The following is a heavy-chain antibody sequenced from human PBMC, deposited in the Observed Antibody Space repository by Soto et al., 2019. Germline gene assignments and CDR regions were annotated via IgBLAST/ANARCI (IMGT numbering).Heavy chain of an antibody. CDR3: ARAARWIQSRYFDL. Sequence: GGSLRLSCAASGFTFRTYGMHWVRQAPGKGLEWLAVISNNGINKYYADSVKGRFTISXXXXXXSXYXQXXXLRAXDTAVYYCARAARWIQSRYFDLWGRGTLVTVSS. CDR1: GFTFRTYG. D-gene: IGHD5-18*01. J-gene: IGHJ2*01. V-gene: IGHV3-30*03. CDR2: ISNNGINK.